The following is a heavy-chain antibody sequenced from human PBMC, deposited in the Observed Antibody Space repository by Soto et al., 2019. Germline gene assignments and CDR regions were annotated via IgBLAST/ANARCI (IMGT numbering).Heavy chain of an antibody. J-gene: IGHJ4*02. V-gene: IGHV5-10-1*01. CDR1: GYSFTSYW. CDR3: ARHSGPYSSSSPVGY. D-gene: IGHD6-6*01. CDR2: IDPSDSYT. Sequence: GESLKSSCKGSGYSFTSYWITWVRQMPGKGLEWMGWIDPSDSYTSYSPSFQGHVTISANKSVSTAYLQWSTLKASDTAMYYCARHSGPYSSSSPVGYWGQGTLVTVSS.